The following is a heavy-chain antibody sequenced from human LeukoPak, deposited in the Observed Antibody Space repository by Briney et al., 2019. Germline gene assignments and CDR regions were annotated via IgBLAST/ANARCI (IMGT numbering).Heavy chain of an antibody. CDR3: AKVGIPRDYYGMDV. CDR2: ISGSGGST. J-gene: IGHJ6*02. D-gene: IGHD6-13*01. V-gene: IGHV3-23*01. Sequence: GGSLRLSCADSGFTFSSYAMSWVRQAPGKGLEWVSAISGSGGSTYYADSVKGRFTISRDNSKNTLYLQMNSLRAEDTAVYYCAKVGIPRDYYGMDVWGQGTTVTVSS. CDR1: GFTFSSYA.